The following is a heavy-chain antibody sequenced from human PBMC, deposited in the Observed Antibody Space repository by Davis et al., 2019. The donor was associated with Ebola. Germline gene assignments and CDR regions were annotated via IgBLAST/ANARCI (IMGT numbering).Heavy chain of an antibody. V-gene: IGHV5-51*01. CDR2: IYPGDSDT. CDR1: GYSFTNYW. D-gene: IGHD1-7*01. J-gene: IGHJ4*02. Sequence: GESLKISCQGSGYSFTNYWIGWVRQMPGKGLEWMGIIYPGDSDTRYSPSFQGQVIISADKSITTAYLQWSSLKASDTAVYYCARSGWNYGSHFDYWGQGTLVTVSS. CDR3: ARSGWNYGSHFDY.